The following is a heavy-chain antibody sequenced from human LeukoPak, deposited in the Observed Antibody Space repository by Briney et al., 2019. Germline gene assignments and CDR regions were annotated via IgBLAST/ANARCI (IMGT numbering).Heavy chain of an antibody. V-gene: IGHV3-49*03. J-gene: IGHJ5*02. CDR2: IRSKAYGGTT. CDR1: GFTFGDYA. Sequence: PGRSLRLSCTASGFTFGDYAMSWFRQAPGKGLEWVGFIRSKAYGGTTEYAASVKGRFTISRDDSKSIAYLQMNSLKTEDTAVYYRTRDLSGYRAIWFDPWGQGTLVTVSS. CDR3: TRDLSGYRAIWFDP. D-gene: IGHD6-13*01.